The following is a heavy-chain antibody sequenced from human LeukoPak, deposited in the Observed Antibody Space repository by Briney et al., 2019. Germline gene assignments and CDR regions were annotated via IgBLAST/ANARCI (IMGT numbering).Heavy chain of an antibody. Sequence: GGSLRLSCAASGFTFSSYEMNWVRQAPGKGLEGVSYISSSGSTIYYADSVKGRFTISRDNAKNSLYLQMNSLRAEDTAVYYCARELLGYDSIGYYSWGQGTLVTVSS. CDR3: ARELLGYDSIGYYS. V-gene: IGHV3-48*03. CDR2: ISSSGSTI. CDR1: GFTFSSYE. D-gene: IGHD3-22*01. J-gene: IGHJ4*02.